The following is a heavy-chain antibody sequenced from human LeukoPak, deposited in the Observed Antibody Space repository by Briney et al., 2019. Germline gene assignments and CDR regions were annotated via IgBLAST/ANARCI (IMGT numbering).Heavy chain of an antibody. D-gene: IGHD3-10*01. Sequence: GRSLRLSCAASGFTFSSYGMHRVRQAPGKGLEWVAVISYDGSNKYYADSVKGRFTISRDNSKNTLYLQMNSLRAEDTAVYYCAKDSHYYGSGSYYKNWFDPWGQGTLVTVSS. CDR1: GFTFSSYG. V-gene: IGHV3-30*18. CDR2: ISYDGSNK. CDR3: AKDSHYYGSGSYYKNWFDP. J-gene: IGHJ5*02.